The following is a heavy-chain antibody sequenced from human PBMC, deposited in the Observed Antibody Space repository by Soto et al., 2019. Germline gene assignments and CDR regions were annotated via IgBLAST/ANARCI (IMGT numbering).Heavy chain of an antibody. CDR3: ATFIGRHFYDSRRALSCTDF. Sequence: ASVMPSAKAFGCTFSSNGISWVRQAPGQVLDWVGGIIPIVGTANYAQNFQGRVTIAADESTSTSYMELSSLRSEDTAVYYIATFIGRHFYDSRRALSCTDFWGQ. V-gene: IGHV1-69*13. CDR1: GCTFSSNG. CDR2: IIPIVGTA. D-gene: IGHD3-22*01. J-gene: IGHJ4*02.